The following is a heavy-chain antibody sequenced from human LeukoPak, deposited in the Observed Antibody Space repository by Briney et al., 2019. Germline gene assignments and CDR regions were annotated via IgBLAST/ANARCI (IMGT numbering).Heavy chain of an antibody. D-gene: IGHD6-19*01. CDR3: ARGYQWLVRYFDY. CDR1: GYTFTTYY. J-gene: IGHJ4*02. V-gene: IGHV1-46*01. CDR2: INPNAGDT. Sequence: ASVKVSCKASGYTFTTYYLHWVRQAPGQGLEWMGIINPNAGDTGYARKFLGRVTMTRDTSTSTVYMELSSLRSEDTAVYYCARGYQWLVRYFDYWGQGTLVTVSS.